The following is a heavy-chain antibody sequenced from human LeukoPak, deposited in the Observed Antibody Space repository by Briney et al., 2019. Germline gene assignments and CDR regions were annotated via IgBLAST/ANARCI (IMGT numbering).Heavy chain of an antibody. Sequence: PSETLSLTCTVSGYSISSGYYWGWIRQPPGKGLEWIGSIYHSGSTYYNPSLKSRVTISVDTSKNHFSLKLSSVTAADTAVYYCARDRGITIFGVARNWFDLWGQGTLVTVSS. D-gene: IGHD3-3*01. J-gene: IGHJ5*02. CDR3: ARDRGITIFGVARNWFDL. V-gene: IGHV4-38-2*02. CDR1: GYSISSGYY. CDR2: IYHSGST.